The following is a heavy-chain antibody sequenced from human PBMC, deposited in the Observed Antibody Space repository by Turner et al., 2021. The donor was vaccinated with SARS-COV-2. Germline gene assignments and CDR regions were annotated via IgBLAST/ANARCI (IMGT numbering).Heavy chain of an antibody. V-gene: IGHV3-30*18. Sequence: HVQLVESGGGVVQPGRSLTLSCAASGFTFSTYGMHWVRQAPGKGLEWVAVISYDGTNKYYLDSVRGRFTISRDNSKNTLYLQMNSLRADDTAVFYCAKQRDGYNSPFDYWGQGALVSVSS. CDR3: AKQRDGYNSPFDY. D-gene: IGHD1-1*01. CDR1: GFTFSTYG. CDR2: ISYDGTNK. J-gene: IGHJ4*02.